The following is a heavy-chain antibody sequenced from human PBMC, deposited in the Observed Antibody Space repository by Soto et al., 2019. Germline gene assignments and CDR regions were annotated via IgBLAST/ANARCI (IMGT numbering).Heavy chain of an antibody. CDR3: ARGYSSGWPHYYYYGMDV. CDR1: GFTFSSYS. CDR2: ISSSSSYI. J-gene: IGHJ6*02. Sequence: VGSLRLSCAASGFTFSSYSMNWVRQAPGKGLEWVSSISSSSSYIYYADSVKGRFTISRDNAKNSLYLQMNSLRAEDTAVYYCARGYSSGWPHYYYYGMDVWGQGTTVTVSS. D-gene: IGHD6-19*01. V-gene: IGHV3-21*01.